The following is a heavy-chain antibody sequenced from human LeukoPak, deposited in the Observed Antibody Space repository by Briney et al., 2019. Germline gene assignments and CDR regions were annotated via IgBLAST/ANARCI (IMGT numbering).Heavy chain of an antibody. Sequence: SETLSLTCTVSGGSISSSSYYWGWIRQPPGKGLEWIGTINYSGSTYYNPPLKSRVTMSVDTSKSQFSLKLSSVTAADTAVYYCTRRITGTTSDSFDYWGQGILVTVSS. CDR1: GGSISSSSYY. D-gene: IGHD1-20*01. V-gene: IGHV4-39*01. J-gene: IGHJ4*02. CDR2: INYSGST. CDR3: TRRITGTTSDSFDY.